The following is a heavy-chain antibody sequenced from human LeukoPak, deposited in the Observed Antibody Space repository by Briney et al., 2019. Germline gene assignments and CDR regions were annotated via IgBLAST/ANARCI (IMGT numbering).Heavy chain of an antibody. CDR1: GVTFSSYW. CDR3: ARGVYALDI. CDR2: INEDGSEM. Sequence: GGSLRLSCAASGVTFSSYWMTWVRQAPGKGLEWEANINEDGSEMYHVDSVKGRFTISRDNTKNSLFLQMNSLRAEDTAVYYCARGVYALDIWGQGTMVTVSS. V-gene: IGHV3-7*03. J-gene: IGHJ3*02.